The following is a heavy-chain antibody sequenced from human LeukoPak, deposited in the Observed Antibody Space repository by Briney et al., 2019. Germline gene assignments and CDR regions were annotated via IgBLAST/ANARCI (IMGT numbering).Heavy chain of an antibody. D-gene: IGHD1-26*01. CDR3: ASSPPPIVGATLFDY. Sequence: PGGSLRLSCAASGFPFSSYGMHWVRQAPGKGLEWVAFIPYDGSDKFYADSVKGRFTISRDNSKNTLYLQMNSLRAEDTAVYYCASSPPPIVGATLFDYWGQGTLVTVSS. CDR2: IPYDGSDK. J-gene: IGHJ4*02. CDR1: GFPFSSYG. V-gene: IGHV3-30*02.